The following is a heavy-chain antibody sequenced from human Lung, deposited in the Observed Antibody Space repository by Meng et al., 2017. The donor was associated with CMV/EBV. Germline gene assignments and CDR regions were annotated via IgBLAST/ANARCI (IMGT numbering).Heavy chain of an antibody. CDR2: IHYSGSS. Sequence: SETLSLTCTVSGASISSYYWSWIRQPPGRGLEWIGNIHYSGSSNYNPSLKGRVTMSVATSEDQFSLRLNSVTAADTAVYYCARGHTNSGSFVGYHAMDVWGGGXTVTVSS. D-gene: IGHD1-26*01. J-gene: IGHJ6*04. CDR3: ARGHTNSGSFVGYHAMDV. V-gene: IGHV4-59*01. CDR1: GASISSYY.